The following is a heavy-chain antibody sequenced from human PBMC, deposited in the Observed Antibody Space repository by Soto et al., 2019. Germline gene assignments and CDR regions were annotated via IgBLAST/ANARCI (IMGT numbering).Heavy chain of an antibody. CDR3: TTGLSNGYYNFDY. V-gene: IGHV3-15*01. J-gene: IGHJ4*02. CDR2: IKGEADGGTT. D-gene: IGHD2-21*01. CDR1: GFTFSNAW. Sequence: GGSLRLSCTASGFTFSNAWMSWVRQAPGKGLEWIGRIKGEADGGTTDYAAPVKGRITISRDHSKDTLYLQMNSLKTEDTAVYYCTTGLSNGYYNFDYWGQGTPVTVSS.